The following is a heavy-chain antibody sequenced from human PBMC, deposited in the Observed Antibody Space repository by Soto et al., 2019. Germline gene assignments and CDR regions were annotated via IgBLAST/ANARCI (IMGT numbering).Heavy chain of an antibody. J-gene: IGHJ4*02. V-gene: IGHV3-7*05. CDR1: GFTFSNYW. Sequence: EVQLVESGGGLVQPGGSLRLSCAASGFTFSNYWMRWVRQAPGKGLEWVATIKQDGSEQYYMDSVKGRFTISRDNAKNSLYLQVNSLRDDDTAVYYCGTNVRGSSFDYWGRGTLVTVSS. CDR3: GTNVRGSSFDY. CDR2: IKQDGSEQ. D-gene: IGHD3-10*01.